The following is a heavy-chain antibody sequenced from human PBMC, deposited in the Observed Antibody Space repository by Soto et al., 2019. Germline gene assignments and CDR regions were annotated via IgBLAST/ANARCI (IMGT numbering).Heavy chain of an antibody. CDR1: GGSISCYY. V-gene: IGHV4-59*01. J-gene: IGHJ5*02. Sequence: SETLSLTCTVSGGSISCYYWNWVRQPPGKGLEWIGYIYYSGSTKYNPSLKSRVTISVDTSKNQLSLSLSSVTAADTAVYYCARARMANWFDPWGQGTLVTVPS. D-gene: IGHD2-8*01. CDR3: ARARMANWFDP. CDR2: IYYSGST.